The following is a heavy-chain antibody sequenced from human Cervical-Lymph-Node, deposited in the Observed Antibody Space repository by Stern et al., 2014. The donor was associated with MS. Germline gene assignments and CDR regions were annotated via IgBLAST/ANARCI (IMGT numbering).Heavy chain of an antibody. CDR2: IIPMFGIA. D-gene: IGHD3-16*02. V-gene: IGHV1-69*01. CDR3: ARATSDYIWGSYRYLDY. J-gene: IGHJ4*02. Sequence: VQLLESGAEVKKPGSSVKVSCKASGGTFSSYTNGWVRPPPAQGLELKGGIIPMFGIANYAEKFQVRVTITANESTSTAYMDLSTLRSEDTAVYYCARATSDYIWGSYRYLDYWGQGTQVTVSS. CDR1: GGTFSSYT.